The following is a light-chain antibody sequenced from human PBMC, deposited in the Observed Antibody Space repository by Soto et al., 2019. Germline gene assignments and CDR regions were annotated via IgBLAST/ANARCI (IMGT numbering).Light chain of an antibody. Sequence: QSALTQPPSASGSLGQSVTISCTGTSSDVGGYNYVSWHQQHPGKAPKVMIYEVTKRPPGVPARFSGSKSSNTASMTVSGLQAEDEADYYCSSFAGGGNPVLLGGGTKLTVL. J-gene: IGLJ2*01. CDR2: EVT. CDR3: SSFAGGGNPVL. V-gene: IGLV2-8*01. CDR1: SSDVGGYNY.